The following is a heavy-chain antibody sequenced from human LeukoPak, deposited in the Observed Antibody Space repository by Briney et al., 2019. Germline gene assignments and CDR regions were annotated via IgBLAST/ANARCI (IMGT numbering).Heavy chain of an antibody. CDR3: AKNYASGRGVPYGMDV. D-gene: IGHD3-10*01. CDR1: GFTFSSYG. Sequence: GGSLRLSCAASGFTFSSYGMHWVRQAPGKGLEWVAVIWYDGSNKYYADSVKGRFTVSRDNSKSTLYLQMNSLRAEDTALYFCAKNYASGRGVPYGMDVWGQGTTVTVAS. V-gene: IGHV3-33*06. CDR2: IWYDGSNK. J-gene: IGHJ6*02.